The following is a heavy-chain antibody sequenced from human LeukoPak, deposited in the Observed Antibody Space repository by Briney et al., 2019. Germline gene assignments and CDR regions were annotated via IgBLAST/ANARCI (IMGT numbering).Heavy chain of an antibody. Sequence: KSSETLSLTCSVSGGSISSGGYHWNWIRQHPGKGLEWIGYIDYSGTTYSNPSLKSRIIISVDTSKNQLSLRLSSVTAADTAVYYCARSLRFLVNYSGLDVWGQGTTVSVSS. D-gene: IGHD3-3*01. CDR2: IDYSGTT. J-gene: IGHJ6*02. CDR3: ARSLRFLVNYSGLDV. V-gene: IGHV4-31*03. CDR1: GGSISSGGYH.